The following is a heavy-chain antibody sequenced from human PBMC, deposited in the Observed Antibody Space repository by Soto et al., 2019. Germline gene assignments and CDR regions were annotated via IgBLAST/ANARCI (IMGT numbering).Heavy chain of an antibody. J-gene: IGHJ4*02. CDR3: ARDGGRHSGGIDY. D-gene: IGHD1-26*01. Sequence: QVQLVQAGAEVQKPGSSVKVSCKASGCTFSSYSINWVRQAPGQGLEWMGEIIPIFGTANYAQKFQGRVTITADEATSTAYMELSSLRSEDTAVYYCARDGGRHSGGIDYWGQGPLVTVSS. CDR1: GCTFSSYS. CDR2: IIPIFGTA. V-gene: IGHV1-69*01.